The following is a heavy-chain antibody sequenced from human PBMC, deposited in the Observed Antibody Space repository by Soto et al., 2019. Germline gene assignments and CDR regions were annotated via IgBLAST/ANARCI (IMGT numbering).Heavy chain of an antibody. CDR1: GFTFNTYA. V-gene: IGHV3-23*01. Sequence: GGSLRLSCAASGFTFNTYAMSWVRQAPGKGPEWVSGIGGGGDDRYYADSVTGRFTITRDNSKSTLFLQMNSLRDEDTAVYYCAYSSGWYLGAFDIWGQGTMVTVSS. J-gene: IGHJ3*02. CDR2: IGGGGDDR. D-gene: IGHD6-19*01. CDR3: AYSSGWYLGAFDI.